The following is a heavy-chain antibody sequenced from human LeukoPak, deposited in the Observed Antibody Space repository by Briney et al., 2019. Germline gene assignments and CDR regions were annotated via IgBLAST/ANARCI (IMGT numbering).Heavy chain of an antibody. J-gene: IGHJ4*02. V-gene: IGHV4-34*01. CDR3: ARGSGSGSYYNDY. Sequence: PSETLSLTCAVYGGSFSGYYWSWIRQPPGKGLEWIGEINQSGNTIYSPSLKSRLTILLDTPKNQFSLKLSSVTAADTAVYHCARGSGSGSYYNDYWGQGTLVSVSS. D-gene: IGHD3-10*01. CDR1: GGSFSGYY. CDR2: INQSGNT.